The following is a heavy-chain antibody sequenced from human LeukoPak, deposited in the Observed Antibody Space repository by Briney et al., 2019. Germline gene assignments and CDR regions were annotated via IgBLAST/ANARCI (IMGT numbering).Heavy chain of an antibody. CDR3: ARDLTFYGLVD. V-gene: IGHV4-59*01. CDR2: IYYGGST. J-gene: IGHJ4*02. D-gene: IGHD2/OR15-2a*01. Sequence: SETLSLTCTVSGGSISSYYWSWIRQPPGKGLEWIGYIYYGGSTNYNPSLKSRVIISVDTSKNQFSLKLSSVTAADTAVYYCARDLTFYGLVDWGQGTLVTVSS. CDR1: GGSISSYY.